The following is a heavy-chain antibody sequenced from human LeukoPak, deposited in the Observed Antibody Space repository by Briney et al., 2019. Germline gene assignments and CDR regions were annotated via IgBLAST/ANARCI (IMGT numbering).Heavy chain of an antibody. V-gene: IGHV3-23*01. Sequence: GGSLGPSCEAPGFTFGSGAITWARQVPGKGWNWSSAISGSGGSTYYADSMKGRFTISRDNSKNTLYLRMNSLRAEDTAVYYCAKSSPLDYYFDYWGQGTLVTVSS. CDR1: GFTFGSGA. CDR2: ISGSGGST. J-gene: IGHJ4*02. D-gene: IGHD2-21*01. CDR3: AKSSPLDYYFDY.